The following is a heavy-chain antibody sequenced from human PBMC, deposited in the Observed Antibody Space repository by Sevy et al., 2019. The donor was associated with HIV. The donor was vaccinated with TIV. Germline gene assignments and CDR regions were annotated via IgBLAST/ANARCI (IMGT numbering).Heavy chain of an antibody. D-gene: IGHD1-1*01. Sequence: GGSPRLSCAASGFTLNRYYMHWVRQAPGKGLEWVATISFDATNKHYPDSVKGRFTISRDNFQNSLFLQMDSLRPEDTAVYYCALERLSSDVAEYFQNWGQGSLVTVSS. CDR1: GFTLNRYY. J-gene: IGHJ1*01. V-gene: IGHV3-30-3*01. CDR3: ALERLSSDVAEYFQN. CDR2: ISFDATNK.